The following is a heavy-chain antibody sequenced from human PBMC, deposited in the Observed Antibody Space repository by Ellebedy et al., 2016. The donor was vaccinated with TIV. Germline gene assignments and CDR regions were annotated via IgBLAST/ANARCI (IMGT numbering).Heavy chain of an antibody. CDR2: IYYSGST. Sequence: SETLSLTCTVSGGSLSSVFYYWSWIRQPPGKGLEWIGYIYYSGSTHYNPSLKSRVTISVDTSKNQFSLKVSSVTAADTAVYYCARDASYFHDSSGYFGRIYYYYGMDVWGQGTTVTVSS. CDR3: ARDASYFHDSSGYFGRIYYYYGMDV. J-gene: IGHJ6*02. D-gene: IGHD3-22*01. V-gene: IGHV4-30-4*01. CDR1: GGSLSSVFYY.